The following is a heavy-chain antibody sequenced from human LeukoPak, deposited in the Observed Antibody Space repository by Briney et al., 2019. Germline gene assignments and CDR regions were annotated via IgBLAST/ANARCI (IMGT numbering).Heavy chain of an antibody. Sequence: PSETLSLTCTVSGGSISSGDYYWSWIRQPPGKGLEWIGYIYYSGSTYYNPSLKSRVTISVDTSKNQFSLKLSSVTAADTAVYYCARRPFAEMARNWFDPWGQGTLVTVSS. CDR3: ARRPFAEMARNWFDP. CDR1: GGSISSGDYY. D-gene: IGHD5-24*01. J-gene: IGHJ5*02. CDR2: IYYSGST. V-gene: IGHV4-30-4*08.